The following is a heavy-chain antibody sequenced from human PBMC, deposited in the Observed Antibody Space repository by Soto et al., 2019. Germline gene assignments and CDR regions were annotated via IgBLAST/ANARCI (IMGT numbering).Heavy chain of an antibody. J-gene: IGHJ3*02. Sequence: EVQLVESGGVVVQPGGSLRLSCAASGFTFDDYTMHWVRQAPGKGLEWVSLISWDGGSTYYADSVKGRFTISRDNSKNSLYLQMNSLRTEDTALYYCVKPSPEHAFDIWGQGTMVTVSS. CDR1: GFTFDDYT. CDR2: ISWDGGST. CDR3: VKPSPEHAFDI. V-gene: IGHV3-43*01.